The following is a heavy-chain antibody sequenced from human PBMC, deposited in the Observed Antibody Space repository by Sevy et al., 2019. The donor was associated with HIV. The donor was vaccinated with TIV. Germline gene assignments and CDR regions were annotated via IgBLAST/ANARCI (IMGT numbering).Heavy chain of an antibody. CDR1: EFIFDDYA. CDR2: ISWNSGAI. Sequence: GGSLRLSCAASEFIFDDYAMHWVRQVPGGGLKWVSGISWNSGAIDYADSVKGRFTMSRDNAKNSLYLQMNNLRLEDTALYYCAKDRGYSYSSIDFWGQGTLVTVSS. CDR3: AKDRGYSYSSIDF. J-gene: IGHJ4*02. D-gene: IGHD5-18*01. V-gene: IGHV3-9*01.